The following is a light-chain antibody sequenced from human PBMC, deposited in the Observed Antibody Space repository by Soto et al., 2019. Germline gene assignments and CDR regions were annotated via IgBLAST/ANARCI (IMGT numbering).Light chain of an antibody. V-gene: IGKV3-15*01. CDR3: QQYNNWPPYT. J-gene: IGKJ2*01. Sequence: ETVITQSPPTLSVCPGESATLSCRASQSVNRNLAWYQQKPGQAPRLLIYGASTGATGIPARFSGSGFGTEFTLTISSLQSEDFAVYYCQQYNNWPPYTFGQPTKVDI. CDR2: GAS. CDR1: QSVNRN.